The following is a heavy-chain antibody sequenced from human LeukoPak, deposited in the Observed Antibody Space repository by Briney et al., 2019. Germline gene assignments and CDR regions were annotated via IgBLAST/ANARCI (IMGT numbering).Heavy chain of an antibody. CDR2: INPNSGGT. J-gene: IGHJ4*02. CDR3: ASLPSITMAPRG. D-gene: IGHD3-10*01. V-gene: IGHV1-2*02. CDR1: GYTFTGYY. Sequence: ASVKVSCKASGYTFTGYYMHWVRQAPGQGLEWMGWINPNSGGTNYAQKFQGRVTMTRDTSISTAYMELGRLRSDDTAVYYCASLPSITMAPRGWGQGTLVTVSS.